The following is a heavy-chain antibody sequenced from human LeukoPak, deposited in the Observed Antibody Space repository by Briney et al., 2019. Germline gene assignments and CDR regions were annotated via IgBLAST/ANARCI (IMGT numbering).Heavy chain of an antibody. CDR2: INPNSGGT. Sequence: ASVKVSFKASGYTFTGYYMHWVRQAPGQGLEWMGWINPNSGGTNYAQKFQGRVTMTRDTSISTAYMELSRLRSDDTAVYYCARRSKVAVAGYYYYMDVWGKGTTVTVSS. CDR3: ARRSKVAVAGYYYYMDV. V-gene: IGHV1-2*02. D-gene: IGHD6-19*01. CDR1: GYTFTGYY. J-gene: IGHJ6*03.